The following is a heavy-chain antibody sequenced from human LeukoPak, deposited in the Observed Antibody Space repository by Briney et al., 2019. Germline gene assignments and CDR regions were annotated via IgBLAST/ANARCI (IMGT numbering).Heavy chain of an antibody. CDR2: ISSGSSTI. Sequence: PGGSLRLSCAASGFTFSSYSMNWVRQAPGKGLEWVSYISSGSSTIYYADSVKGRFTISRDNAKNSLYLQMNSLRAEDTAVYYCARDSSSWYYWGQGTLVIVSS. CDR3: ARDSSSWYY. CDR1: GFTFSSYS. V-gene: IGHV3-48*01. D-gene: IGHD6-13*01. J-gene: IGHJ4*02.